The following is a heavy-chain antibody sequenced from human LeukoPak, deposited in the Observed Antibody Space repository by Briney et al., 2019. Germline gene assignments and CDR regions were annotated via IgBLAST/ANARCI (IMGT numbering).Heavy chain of an antibody. CDR2: IRSKAYGGTT. Sequence: GGSLRLSCAASGFTFSSYSMNWVRQAPGKGLEWVGFIRSKAYGGTTEYAASVKGRFTISRDDSKSIAYLQMNSLKTEDTAVYYCTRTIAYYYDSSGYLCDDYWGQGTLVTVSS. J-gene: IGHJ4*02. V-gene: IGHV3-49*04. CDR3: TRTIAYYYDSSGYLCDDY. D-gene: IGHD3-22*01. CDR1: GFTFSSYS.